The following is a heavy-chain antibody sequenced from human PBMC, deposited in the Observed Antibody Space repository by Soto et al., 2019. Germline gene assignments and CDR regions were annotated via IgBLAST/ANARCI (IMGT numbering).Heavy chain of an antibody. Sequence: GGSLRLSCAASGFTFNTYSMTWVRQAPGKGLEWVSGISGSGDGTYYADSVKGRFTISRDDSRNTLYLHLNSLRVEDTAVYYCVKDLLHLARVYWGQGTLVTVSS. CDR3: VKDLLHLARVY. V-gene: IGHV3-23*01. CDR2: ISGSGDGT. J-gene: IGHJ4*02. D-gene: IGHD3-22*01. CDR1: GFTFNTYS.